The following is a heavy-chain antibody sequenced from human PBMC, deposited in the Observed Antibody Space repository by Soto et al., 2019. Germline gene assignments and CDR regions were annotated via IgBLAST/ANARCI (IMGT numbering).Heavy chain of an antibody. CDR1: GFTFSSYA. Sequence: GGSLRLSCAASGFTFSSYAMHWVRQAPGKGLEYVSAISSNGGSTYYANSVKGRFTISRDNSKNTLYLQMGSLRAEDMAVYYCARGGRGYCSGGSCWIYWGQGTLVTVSS. D-gene: IGHD2-15*01. J-gene: IGHJ4*02. CDR2: ISSNGGST. V-gene: IGHV3-64*01. CDR3: ARGGRGYCSGGSCWIY.